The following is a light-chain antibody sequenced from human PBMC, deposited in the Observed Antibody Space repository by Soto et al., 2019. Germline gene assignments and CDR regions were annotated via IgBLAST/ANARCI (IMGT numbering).Light chain of an antibody. CDR1: QSLNND. J-gene: IGKJ4*01. CDR3: QQLNSYPLT. CDR2: DAS. V-gene: IGKV1-5*01. Sequence: MTQSPATLSVSPGERATITCRASQSLNNDLAWYQQKPGKAPNLLIYDASTLERGVPSRFSGSGSGTEFTLTISSLQPEDFATYYCQQLNSYPLTFGRGTKVDIK.